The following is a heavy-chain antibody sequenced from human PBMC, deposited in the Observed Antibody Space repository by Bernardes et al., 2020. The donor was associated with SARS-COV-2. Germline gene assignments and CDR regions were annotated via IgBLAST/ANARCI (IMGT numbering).Heavy chain of an antibody. Sequence: SETLSLTCTVSGGSISSSSYYWGWIRQPPGKGLEWIGSIYYSGSTYYNPSLKSRVTISVDTSKNQFSLKLSSVTAEDTAVYYCARHGCSSTSCYWRNWFDPWGQGTLVTVSS. V-gene: IGHV4-39*01. CDR1: GGSISSSSYY. CDR2: IYYSGST. CDR3: ARHGCSSTSCYWRNWFDP. J-gene: IGHJ5*02. D-gene: IGHD2-2*01.